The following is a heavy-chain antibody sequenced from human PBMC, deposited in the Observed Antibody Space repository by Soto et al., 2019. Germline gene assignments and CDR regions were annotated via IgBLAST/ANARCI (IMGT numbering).Heavy chain of an antibody. J-gene: IGHJ5*02. Sequence: SETLSLTCTVSGGSISSYYWSWIRQPAGKGLEWIGRIYSSGSTNYNPSLKSRVTMSVDTSKNQFSLKLTSVTAADTAVYYCARDRAVIGNDSWFDPWGQGTLVTVSS. CDR1: GGSISSYY. V-gene: IGHV4-4*07. CDR3: ARDRAVIGNDSWFDP. CDR2: IYSSGST. D-gene: IGHD1-20*01.